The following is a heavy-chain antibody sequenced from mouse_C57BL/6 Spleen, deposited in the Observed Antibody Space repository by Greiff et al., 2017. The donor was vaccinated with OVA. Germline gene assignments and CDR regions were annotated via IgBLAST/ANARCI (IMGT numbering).Heavy chain of an antibody. D-gene: IGHD3-2*02. CDR1: GFTFSSYA. CDR3: TRGLDSSGYYAMDY. J-gene: IGHJ4*01. CDR2: ISSGGDYI. Sequence: EVKLVESGEGLVKPGGSLKLSCAASGFTFSSYAMSWVRQTPEKRLEWVAYISSGGDYIYYADTVKGRFTISRDNARNTLYLQMSSLKSEDTAMYYCTRGLDSSGYYAMDYWGQGTSVTVSS. V-gene: IGHV5-9-1*02.